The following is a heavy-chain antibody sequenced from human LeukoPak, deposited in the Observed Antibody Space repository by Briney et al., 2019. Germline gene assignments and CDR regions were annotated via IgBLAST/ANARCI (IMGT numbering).Heavy chain of an antibody. D-gene: IGHD6-19*01. Sequence: GGSLRLSCAASGFTFSSYGMHWVRRAPGKGLEWVAVISYDGSNKYYADSVKGRFTISRDNSKNTLYLQMNSLRAEDTAVYYCAKDRQWLDRNFDYWGQGTLVTVSS. CDR3: AKDRQWLDRNFDY. CDR1: GFTFSSYG. J-gene: IGHJ4*02. CDR2: ISYDGSNK. V-gene: IGHV3-30*18.